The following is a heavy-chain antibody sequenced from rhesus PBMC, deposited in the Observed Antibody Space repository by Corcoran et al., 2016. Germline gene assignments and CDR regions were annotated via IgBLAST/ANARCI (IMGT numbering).Heavy chain of an antibody. J-gene: IGHJ3*01. V-gene: IGHV4-173*01. CDR2: ISDSGGSN. CDR3: ARDQRYSGYSLSGAFDF. D-gene: IGHD5-24*01. Sequence: QVQLQESGPGLVKPSETLSLTCAVSGGSIRSNYWNWIRQPPVKGLEGIGRISDSGGSNDYNPSLKSRVTSSTDTSKNQFSLKLNSVTAADTAVYYCARDQRYSGYSLSGAFDFWGQGLRVTVSS. CDR1: GGSIRSNY.